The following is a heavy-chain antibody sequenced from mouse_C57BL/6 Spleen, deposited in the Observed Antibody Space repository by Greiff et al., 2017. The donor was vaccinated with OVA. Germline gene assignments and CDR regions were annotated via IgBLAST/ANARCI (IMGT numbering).Heavy chain of an antibody. Sequence: QVQLQQSGAELAKPGASVKLSCKASGYTFTSYWMHWVKQRPGQGLEWIGYINPSSGYTKYNQKFKDKATLTADKSSSTAYMQLSSLTYEDSAVYYCANNQYGYDGIYYAMDYWGQGTSVTVSS. J-gene: IGHJ4*01. V-gene: IGHV1-7*01. D-gene: IGHD2-2*01. CDR2: INPSSGYT. CDR1: GYTFTSYW. CDR3: ANNQYGYDGIYYAMDY.